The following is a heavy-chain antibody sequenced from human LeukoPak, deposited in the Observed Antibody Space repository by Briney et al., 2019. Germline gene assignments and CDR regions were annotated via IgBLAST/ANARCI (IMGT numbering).Heavy chain of an antibody. J-gene: IGHJ6*03. V-gene: IGHV4-4*07. D-gene: IGHD3-10*01. CDR3: ARLSSGHYYYYYYYMDV. CDR2: IYSSGST. Sequence: SETLSLTCTVSGGSFSSYYWSWIRQPVGKGLEWIGRIYSSGSTNYNPSLKSRVIMSIDTSKNQFSLNLSSVTAADTAVYYCARLSSGHYYYYYYYMDVWGKGTTVTVSS. CDR1: GGSFSSYY.